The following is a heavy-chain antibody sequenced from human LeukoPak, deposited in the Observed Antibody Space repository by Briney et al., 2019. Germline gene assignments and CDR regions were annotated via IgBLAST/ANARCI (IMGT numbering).Heavy chain of an antibody. D-gene: IGHD1-14*01. Sequence: PGGSLRLSCAASGFTFSNAWMSWVRQAPGKGLEWVGRIKSKTDGGTADYAAPVKGRFTISRDGSKNTLYLQMNSLKTEDTAVYYCSTDNLGAYYNDGMDVWGQGTTVTVSS. CDR1: GFTFSNAW. CDR3: STDNLGAYYNDGMDV. V-gene: IGHV3-15*01. CDR2: IKSKTDGGTA. J-gene: IGHJ6*02.